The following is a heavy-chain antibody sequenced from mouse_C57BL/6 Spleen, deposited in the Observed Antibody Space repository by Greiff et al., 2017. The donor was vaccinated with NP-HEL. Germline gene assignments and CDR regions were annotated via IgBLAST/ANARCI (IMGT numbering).Heavy chain of an antibody. V-gene: IGHV1-15*01. CDR3: TSPICYGNPWFAY. CDR2: IDPETGGT. Sequence: QVQLQQSGAELVRPGASVTLSCKASGYTFTDYEMHWVKQTPVHGLEWIGAIDPETGGTAYNQKFKGKAILTADKSSSTAYMELRSLTSEDSAVYYCTSPICYGNPWFAYWGQGTLVTVSA. D-gene: IGHD2-1*01. J-gene: IGHJ3*01. CDR1: GYTFTDYE.